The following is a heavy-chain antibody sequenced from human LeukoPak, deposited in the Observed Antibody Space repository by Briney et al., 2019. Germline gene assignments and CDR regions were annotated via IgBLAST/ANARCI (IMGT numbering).Heavy chain of an antibody. J-gene: IGHJ1*01. D-gene: IGHD6-13*01. V-gene: IGHV1-18*01. CDR3: ARVGIGSWYSGYFQH. CDR1: GYTFTSYG. CDR2: ISAYNGNT. Sequence: ASVKVSFKASGYTFTSYGISWVRQAPGQGLEWMGWISAYNGNTNYAQKLQGRVTMTTDTSTSTAYMELRSLRSDDTAVYYCARVGIGSWYSGYFQHWGQGTLVTVSS.